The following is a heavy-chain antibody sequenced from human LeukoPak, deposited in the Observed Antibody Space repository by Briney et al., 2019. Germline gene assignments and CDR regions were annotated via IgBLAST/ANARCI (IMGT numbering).Heavy chain of an antibody. V-gene: IGHV3-23*01. CDR2: ISGSGGST. CDR3: AKESEGTYYDFWSGYYTAYYYYYMDA. Sequence: PGGSLRLSCAASGFTFSSYAMSWVRQAPGKGLEWVSAISGSGGSTYYADSVKGRFTISRDNSKNTLYLQMNSLRAEDTAVYYCAKESEGTYYDFWSGYYTAYYYYYMDAWGKGTTVTVSS. D-gene: IGHD3-3*01. CDR1: GFTFSSYA. J-gene: IGHJ6*03.